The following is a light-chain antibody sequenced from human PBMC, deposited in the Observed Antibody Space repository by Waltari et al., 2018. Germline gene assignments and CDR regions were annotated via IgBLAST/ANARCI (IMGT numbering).Light chain of an antibody. J-gene: IGKJ5*01. V-gene: IGKV1-39*01. Sequence: DIQMTQSPSSLSASVGDRVIITCRASQTVSTFLNWYQQKPGKAPALLIYCASSLQSGVPSRFSGSGSGTDFTFTISSLPPEDLATYFCQQSYSSPLTFG. CDR3: QQSYSSPLT. CDR1: QTVSTF. CDR2: CAS.